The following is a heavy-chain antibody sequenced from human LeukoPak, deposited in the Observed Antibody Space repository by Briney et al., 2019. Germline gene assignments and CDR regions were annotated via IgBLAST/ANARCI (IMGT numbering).Heavy chain of an antibody. D-gene: IGHD6-25*01. CDR1: GYRFTSYW. J-gene: IGHJ4*02. CDR2: I. CDR3: ARLVTYGQTSGYYFDY. Sequence: GESLKISCKGSGYRFTSYWIGWVRQMPGKGLEWMGIIYSPSFQGQVTTSADKSISTAYLQWSSLKASDTGMYYCARLVTYGQTSGYYFDYWGQGTLVTVSS. V-gene: IGHV5-51*01.